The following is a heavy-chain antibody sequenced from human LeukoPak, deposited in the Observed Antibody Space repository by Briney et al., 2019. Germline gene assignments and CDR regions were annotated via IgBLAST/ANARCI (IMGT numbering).Heavy chain of an antibody. CDR3: AKDHGTMVRGASALDY. V-gene: IGHV4-59*12. D-gene: IGHD3-10*01. CDR2: IYYSGTT. CDR1: GGCICCLY. Sequence: SETLSLTCTVSGGCICCLYWSWMRQPPGQGLVGMGYIYYSGTTNYNTSLKSRVTISVDTSKNEFCMKMSPVTAADTAVYYCAKDHGTMVRGASALDYWRQGTLVTVSS. J-gene: IGHJ4*02.